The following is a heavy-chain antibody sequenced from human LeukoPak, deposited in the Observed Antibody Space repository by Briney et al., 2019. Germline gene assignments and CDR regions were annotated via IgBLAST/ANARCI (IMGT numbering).Heavy chain of an antibody. Sequence: SETLSLTCTVSLGSISTDYWSWIRQPPGKGLEWIGYIFYSGSTNYNPSLKSRVTISVDTSKNQFSLNLSSVTAADTAVYYCARMGYWSGYYLFDYWGQGTLVTVSS. V-gene: IGHV4-59*01. CDR1: LGSISTDY. D-gene: IGHD3-3*01. J-gene: IGHJ4*02. CDR2: IFYSGST. CDR3: ARMGYWSGYYLFDY.